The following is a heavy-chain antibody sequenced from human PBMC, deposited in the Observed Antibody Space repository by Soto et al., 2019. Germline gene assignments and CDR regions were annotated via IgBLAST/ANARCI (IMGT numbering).Heavy chain of an antibody. V-gene: IGHV4-59*01. D-gene: IGHD3-9*01. CDR2: IYYSGST. J-gene: IGHJ4*02. CDR1: GGSISSYY. Sequence: SETLSLTCTVSGGSISSYYWSWIRQPPGKGLEWIGYIYYSGSTNYNPSLKSRVTISADTSKNQFSLKLSSVTAADTAVYYCARDLKYYDILTGYYAPGGFDYWGQGTLVTVSS. CDR3: ARDLKYYDILTGYYAPGGFDY.